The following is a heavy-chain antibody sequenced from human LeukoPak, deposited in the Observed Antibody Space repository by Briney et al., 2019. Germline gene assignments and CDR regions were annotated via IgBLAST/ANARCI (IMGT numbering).Heavy chain of an antibody. Sequence: SETLSLTCAVYGESFSGYYWSWIRQPPGKGLEWIGEINHSGSTNYNPSLKSRVTISVDTSKNQFSLKLSSVTAADTAVYYCARTLAYCGGDCHSIWDFDYWGQGTLVTVSS. CDR1: GESFSGYY. V-gene: IGHV4-34*01. CDR2: INHSGST. CDR3: ARTLAYCGGDCHSIWDFDY. D-gene: IGHD2-21*02. J-gene: IGHJ4*02.